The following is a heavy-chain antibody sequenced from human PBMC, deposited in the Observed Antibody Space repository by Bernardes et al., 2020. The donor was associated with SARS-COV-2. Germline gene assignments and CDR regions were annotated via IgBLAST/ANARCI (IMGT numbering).Heavy chain of an antibody. CDR3: AKVYYSDSQIDWYFDL. CDR1: GFSFSTYG. Sequence: GGSLRLSCAASGFSFSTYGMHWFRQAPGKGLEWVAVMSNDGTEKKYADSLKGRFTISRDNSKNILYLQMNSLRAEDTAVYYCAKVYYSDSQIDWYFDLWGRGTLVTVSS. J-gene: IGHJ2*01. D-gene: IGHD3-22*01. V-gene: IGHV3-30*18. CDR2: MSNDGTEK.